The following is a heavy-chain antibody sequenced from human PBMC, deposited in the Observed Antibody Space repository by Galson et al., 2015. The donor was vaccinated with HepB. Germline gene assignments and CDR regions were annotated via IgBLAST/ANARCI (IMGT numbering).Heavy chain of an antibody. CDR3: AKEVMEGSSWPRSLYYCGMDV. D-gene: IGHD6-13*01. V-gene: IGHV3-30*04. CDR1: GFNFNTYS. Sequence: SLRLSCAASGFNFNTYSMHWVRLAPGKGLEWVAVTSYDETYKYYGESVKGRFTISRDNSKTTLYLQMNSLRPEDTGVYFCAKEVMEGSSWPRSLYYCGMDVWGQGTTVTVSS. CDR2: TSYDETYK. J-gene: IGHJ6*02.